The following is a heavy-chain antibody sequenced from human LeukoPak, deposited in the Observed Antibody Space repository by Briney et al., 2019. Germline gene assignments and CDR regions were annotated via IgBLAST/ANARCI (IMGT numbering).Heavy chain of an antibody. CDR2: IWYDGSNK. CDR1: GFTFSSYG. J-gene: IGHJ4*02. D-gene: IGHD1-26*01. Sequence: GGSLRLSCAASGFTFSSYGMHWVRQAPGKGLEWVAVIWYDGSNKYYADSVKGRFTISRDNAKNSLYLQMNSLRAEDTAVYYCARGVVGATFYAGFDYWGQGTLVTVSS. V-gene: IGHV3-33*01. CDR3: ARGVVGATFYAGFDY.